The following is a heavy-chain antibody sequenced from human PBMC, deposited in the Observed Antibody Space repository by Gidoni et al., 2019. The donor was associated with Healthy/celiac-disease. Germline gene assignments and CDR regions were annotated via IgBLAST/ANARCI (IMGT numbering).Heavy chain of an antibody. CDR2: ISWNSGSI. V-gene: IGHV3-9*01. J-gene: IGHJ4*02. CDR3: AKSTYYDFWSGYTIDY. Sequence: EVQLVESGGGLVQPGRSLRLSCAASGFTFDDYAMHWVRQAPGKGLGLVSGISWNSGSIGYADSVKGRFTISRDNAKNSLYLQMNSLRAEDTALYYCAKSTYYDFWSGYTIDYWGQGTLVTVSS. D-gene: IGHD3-3*01. CDR1: GFTFDDYA.